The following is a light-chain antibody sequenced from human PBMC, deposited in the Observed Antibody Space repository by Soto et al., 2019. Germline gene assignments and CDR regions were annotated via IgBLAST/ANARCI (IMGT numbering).Light chain of an antibody. J-gene: IGKJ4*01. CDR1: ESVSTNY. Sequence: EIVLTQSPGTLSLSPGERATLSCRASESVSTNYLAWYQQKPGQAPRLLISGASSRATGIPDRFSGSGSGADSTLTINRLEPEDFAVYYSQQYGSVPLTFGGGTKVEIK. CDR3: QQYGSVPLT. CDR2: GAS. V-gene: IGKV3-20*01.